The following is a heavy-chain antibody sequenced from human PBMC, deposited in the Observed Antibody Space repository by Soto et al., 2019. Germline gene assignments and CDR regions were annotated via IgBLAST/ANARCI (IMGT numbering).Heavy chain of an antibody. CDR3: ARIEYRSPGYSYSGMDA. CDR1: GYSFTSYW. CDR2: IYPGDSDT. V-gene: IGHV5-51*01. J-gene: IGHJ6*04. D-gene: IGHD6-6*01. Sequence: GESLKISCKGSGYSFTSYWIGWVRQMPGKGLEWMGIIYPGDSDTRYSPSFQGQVTISADKSISTAYLQWSSLKASDTAMYYCARIEYRSPGYSYSGMDAWGKGTTVTVSS.